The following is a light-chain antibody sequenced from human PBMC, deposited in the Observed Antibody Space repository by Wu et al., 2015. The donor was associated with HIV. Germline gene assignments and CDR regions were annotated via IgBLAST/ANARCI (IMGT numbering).Light chain of an antibody. CDR1: QSISSW. CDR3: QQYYSNPQYS. Sequence: DIQMAQSPSTLSASVGDRVTITCRASQSISSWLAWYQQKPGKAPKLLIYKASSLESGVPSRFSGSGSGTDYTLTISSLQPEDSATYYCQQYYSNPQYSFGQGTKLEIK. V-gene: IGKV1-5*03. CDR2: KAS. J-gene: IGKJ2*03.